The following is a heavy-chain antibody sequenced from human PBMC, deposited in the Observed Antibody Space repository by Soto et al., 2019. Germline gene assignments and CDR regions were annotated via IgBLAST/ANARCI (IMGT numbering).Heavy chain of an antibody. D-gene: IGHD2-15*01. V-gene: IGHV1-3*01. CDR2: INAGNGNT. CDR3: ARESLIVVVVAATRALGY. Sequence: GASVKVSCKASGYTFTSYAMHWVRQAPGQRLEWMGWINAGNGNTKYSQKFQGRVTITRDTSASTAYVELSSLRSEDTAVYYCARESLIVVVVAATRALGYWGQGTLVTVSS. CDR1: GYTFTSYA. J-gene: IGHJ4*02.